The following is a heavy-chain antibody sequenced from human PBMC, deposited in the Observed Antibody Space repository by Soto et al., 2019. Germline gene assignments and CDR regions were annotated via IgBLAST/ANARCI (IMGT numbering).Heavy chain of an antibody. CDR1: GGSITNYY. J-gene: IGHJ4*02. Sequence: QVQLQESGPGLVKPSETLSLICTVSGGSITNYYWSWIRQPPGKGLEWIGNIYYSGGTNYNPSLRGRVIRSVDTSKDQFSPNRISVTAADMAVYYCAGHVGKWAFDYWGQGTLVRVSS. V-gene: IGHV4-59*08. CDR2: IYYSGGT. CDR3: AGHVGKWAFDY. D-gene: IGHD1-26*01.